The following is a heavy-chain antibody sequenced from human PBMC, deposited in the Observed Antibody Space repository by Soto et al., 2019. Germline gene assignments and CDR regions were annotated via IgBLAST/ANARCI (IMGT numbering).Heavy chain of an antibody. V-gene: IGHV4-31*03. J-gene: IGHJ4*02. CDR3: EIAGEFICAD. CDR1: GGSISTSGYY. Sequence: SETLCLTCSISGGSISTSGYYWSWIRQHPGKGLDWIGYIYYSGSTYYNPSLKSRVTISIDTSKNQFSLKLSSVTAADTAVYFGEIAGEFICADGGEGFLVT. D-gene: IGHD3-10*01. CDR2: IYYSGST.